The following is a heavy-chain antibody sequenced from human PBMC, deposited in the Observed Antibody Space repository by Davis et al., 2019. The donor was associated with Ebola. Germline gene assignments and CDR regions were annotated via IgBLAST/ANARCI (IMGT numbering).Heavy chain of an antibody. J-gene: IGHJ6*02. Sequence: MPSETLSLTCTVSGGSISSSVYYWSWIRQPPGKGLEWIGYIYYSGSTNYNPSLKSRVTISVDTSKNQFSLKLSSVTAADTAVYYCARGLAENTIFGVVPYYYGMDVWGQGTTVTVSS. V-gene: IGHV4-61*08. CDR3: ARGLAENTIFGVVPYYYGMDV. CDR1: GGSISSSVYY. CDR2: IYYSGST. D-gene: IGHD3-3*01.